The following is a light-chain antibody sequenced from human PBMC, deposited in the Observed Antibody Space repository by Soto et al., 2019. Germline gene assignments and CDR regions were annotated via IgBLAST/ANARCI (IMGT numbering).Light chain of an antibody. CDR1: QSVSSN. CDR3: QQYGSSGT. Sequence: DIVLTPSPDTLSVYSGKRATLSCRASQSVSSNLAWYQQKPGQAPRLLIYGASSRDTGIPDRFSGSGSGTDFTLTISRLEPEDFAVYYCQQYGSSGTFGQGTKVDIK. J-gene: IGKJ1*01. V-gene: IGKV3-20*01. CDR2: GAS.